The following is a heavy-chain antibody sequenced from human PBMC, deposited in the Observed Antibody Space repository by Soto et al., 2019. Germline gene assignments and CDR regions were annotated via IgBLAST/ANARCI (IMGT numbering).Heavy chain of an antibody. CDR2: IDPSDSYT. CDR1: GYSFTSYW. D-gene: IGHD3-16*02. Sequence: RGESLKISCKGSGYSFTSYWISWVRQMPGKGLEWMGRIDPSDSYTNYSPSFQGHVTISADKSISTAYLQWSSLKASDTAMYYCARRPIMITFGGVIAHDYWGQGTLVTVSS. V-gene: IGHV5-10-1*01. J-gene: IGHJ4*02. CDR3: ARRPIMITFGGVIAHDY.